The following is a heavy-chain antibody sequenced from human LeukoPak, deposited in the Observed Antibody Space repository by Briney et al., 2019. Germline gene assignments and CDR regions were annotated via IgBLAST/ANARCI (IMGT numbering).Heavy chain of an antibody. Sequence: GGSLRLSCAGSGFPFSSYGMAWVRQAPGKGLEWVSSVSGSGTSTYYADSVRGRFTISRDNDKNTLDLQMNSLRAEDTAPNYCARDRSLYYYDGSGYYGYWGQGILVTVSS. V-gene: IGHV3-23*01. CDR3: ARDRSLYYYDGSGYYGY. CDR1: GFPFSSYG. J-gene: IGHJ4*02. D-gene: IGHD3-22*01. CDR2: VSGSGTST.